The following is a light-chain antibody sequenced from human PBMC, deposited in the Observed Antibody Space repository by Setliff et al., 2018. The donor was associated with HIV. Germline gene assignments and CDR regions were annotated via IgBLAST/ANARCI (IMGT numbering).Light chain of an antibody. CDR2: EVS. Sequence: QSALAQPASVSGSPGQSITISCTGTSSNVGSYNLVSWYQQYAGDAPKPIIFEVSKRPSGVSHRFSASKSGNTASLTISGLQAEDEADYYCCSYAGSTTYVFGTGTKVTVL. J-gene: IGLJ1*01. V-gene: IGLV2-23*02. CDR3: CSYAGSTTYV. CDR1: SSNVGSYNL.